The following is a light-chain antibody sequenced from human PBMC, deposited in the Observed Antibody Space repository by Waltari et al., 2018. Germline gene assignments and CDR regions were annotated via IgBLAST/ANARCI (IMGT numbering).Light chain of an antibody. CDR3: TSYTTSTTVL. J-gene: IGLJ3*02. V-gene: IGLV2-14*01. CDR1: SSDIGGYDF. Sequence: QSALTQPASVSGSPGQSITISCTGTSSDIGGYDFVSWYQQYPGMAPKLMIYEVTTRPSGVSGRFSGSKSGTTASLPISGLQPEDEADYYCTSYTTSTTVLFGGGTKVTVL. CDR2: EVT.